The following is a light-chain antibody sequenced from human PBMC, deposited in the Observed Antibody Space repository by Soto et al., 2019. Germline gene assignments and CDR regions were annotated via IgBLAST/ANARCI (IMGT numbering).Light chain of an antibody. CDR3: AACDDSLSGGV. CDR2: RNN. CDR1: SSNIGSHY. Sequence: QSVLTQPPSACGTPGQRVTISCSGSSSNIGSHYVYWYQQLPRTAPKLLIYRNNQRPSGVPDRFSGSKTGTAASLAIGGLRSEDESDYYGAACDDSLSGGVFCGGTKVTVL. J-gene: IGLJ3*02. V-gene: IGLV1-47*01.